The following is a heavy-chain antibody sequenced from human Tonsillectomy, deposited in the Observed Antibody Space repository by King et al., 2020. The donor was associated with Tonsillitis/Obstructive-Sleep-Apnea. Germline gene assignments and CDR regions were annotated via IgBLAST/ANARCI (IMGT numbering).Heavy chain of an antibody. V-gene: IGHV4-31*03. CDR3: ARDRELDAFDI. CDR1: GGSISSGGYY. D-gene: IGHD3-10*01. J-gene: IGHJ3*02. Sequence: VQLQESGPGLVKPSQTLSITCTVSGGSISSGGYYWSWIRQHPGKGLGWIGYIYYSGSTYYNPSLKSRVTISVDTSKNQVSRKLISVTAADTAVYYCARDRELDAFDIWGQGTMVTVSS. CDR2: IYYSGST.